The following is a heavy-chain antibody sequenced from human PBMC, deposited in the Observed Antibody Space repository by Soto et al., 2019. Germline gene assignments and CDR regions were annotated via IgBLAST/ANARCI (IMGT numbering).Heavy chain of an antibody. CDR3: ARDSGYSNYVYFDY. V-gene: IGHV3-7*03. J-gene: IGHJ4*02. D-gene: IGHD4-4*01. Sequence: GGSLRLSCAASGFTFSSYWMSWVRQAPGKGLEWVANIKQDGSEKYYVDSVKGRLTISRDNAKNSLYLQMNSLRAEDTAVYYCARDSGYSNYVYFDYWGQGTLVTVSS. CDR1: GFTFSSYW. CDR2: IKQDGSEK.